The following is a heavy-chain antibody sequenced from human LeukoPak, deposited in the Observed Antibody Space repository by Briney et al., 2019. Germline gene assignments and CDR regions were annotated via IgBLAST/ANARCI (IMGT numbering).Heavy chain of an antibody. CDR3: AKDRVMQHHLPSYFDF. Sequence: TGGSLRLSCGASGFTFSTYSMHWVRQAPGKGLEWVAIIQYDGRNKYYADSVKGRFTISRDNSKNTLYLQMTSLRAEETAVYYCAKDRVMQHHLPSYFDFWGQGTLVTVSS. D-gene: IGHD6-13*01. J-gene: IGHJ4*02. CDR2: IQYDGRNK. CDR1: GFTFSTYS. V-gene: IGHV3-30*02.